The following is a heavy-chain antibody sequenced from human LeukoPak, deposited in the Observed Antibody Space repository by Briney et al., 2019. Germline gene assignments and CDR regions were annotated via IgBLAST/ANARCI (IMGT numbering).Heavy chain of an antibody. CDR1: GFTFSNYA. Sequence: PGGSLRLSCSASGFTFSNYAMHWVRQAPGKGLEYVSAISSNGGSTYYADSVKGRFTISRDNSKNTLYLQMSSLRAEDTAVYYCVKSIGVGSGSFPFDPWGQGTLVTVSS. CDR3: VKSIGVGSGSFPFDP. CDR2: ISSNGGST. J-gene: IGHJ5*02. D-gene: IGHD3-10*01. V-gene: IGHV3-64D*06.